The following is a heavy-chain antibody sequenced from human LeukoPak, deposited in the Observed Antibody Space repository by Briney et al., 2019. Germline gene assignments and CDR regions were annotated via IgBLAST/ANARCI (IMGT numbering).Heavy chain of an antibody. V-gene: IGHV1-18*01. Sequence: ASVKVSCKASGYTFTSYGISWVRQAPGQGLEWMGWISAYNGNTNYAQKLQGRVTKTTDTSTSTAYMELRSLRSDDTAVYYCARGITGTTLLYMDVWGKGTTVTVSS. CDR1: GYTFTSYG. CDR3: ARGITGTTLLYMDV. J-gene: IGHJ6*03. D-gene: IGHD1-7*01. CDR2: ISAYNGNT.